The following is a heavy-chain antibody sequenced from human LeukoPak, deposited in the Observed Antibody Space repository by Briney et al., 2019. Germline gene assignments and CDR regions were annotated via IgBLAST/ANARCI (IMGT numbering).Heavy chain of an antibody. J-gene: IGHJ4*02. V-gene: IGHV4-31*03. Sequence: PSQTLSLTCTVSGGSISSGGYYWSWIRQHPGKGLEWIGYIYYSGSTYCNPSLKSRVTISVDTSKNQFSLKLSSVTAADTAVYYCAREHRIPSHFDYWGQGTLVTVSS. CDR1: GGSISSGGYY. D-gene: IGHD2-2*02. CDR2: IYYSGST. CDR3: AREHRIPSHFDY.